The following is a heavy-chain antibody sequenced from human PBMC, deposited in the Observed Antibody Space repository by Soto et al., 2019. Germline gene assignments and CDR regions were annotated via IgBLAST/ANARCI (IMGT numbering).Heavy chain of an antibody. V-gene: IGHV1-18*01. CDR2: ISAYNGNT. Sequence: ASVKVSCKASGYTFTSYGISWVRQAPGQGLEWMGWISAYNGNTNYAQKLQGRVTMTTDTSTSTAYMELRSLRSDDTAVYYCARSRSDIVVVPAAPRFDPWGQGTLVTVSS. CDR1: GYTFTSYG. D-gene: IGHD2-2*01. CDR3: ARSRSDIVVVPAAPRFDP. J-gene: IGHJ5*02.